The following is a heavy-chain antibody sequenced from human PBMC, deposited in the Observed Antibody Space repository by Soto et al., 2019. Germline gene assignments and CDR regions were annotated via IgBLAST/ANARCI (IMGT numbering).Heavy chain of an antibody. J-gene: IGHJ4*02. Sequence: XVALWRSCVELGCDFDNFEKNWVRQAPGRGPEWLSYIHGGGTVYYADSVKGRFTISRDNSKNSLYLQMDSLRDEDTGVYFCVGGGLRYFDYWGQGALVTVSS. CDR3: VGGGLRYFDY. D-gene: IGHD3-16*01. CDR1: GCDFDNFE. V-gene: IGHV3-48*03. CDR2: IHGGGTV.